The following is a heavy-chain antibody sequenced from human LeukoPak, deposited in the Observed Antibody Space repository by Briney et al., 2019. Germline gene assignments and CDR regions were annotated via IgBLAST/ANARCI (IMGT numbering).Heavy chain of an antibody. J-gene: IGHJ4*02. Sequence: GGSLSLSCAASGFTYSIYAMSWVPGSPGKGLEWVSAISGSGGNTLYAHSMKGRFTISRDNSKNTLYLIMNSLRAEDTAVYYCAKDLHAVTTQLYFDYWGQGTLVTVSS. CDR3: AKDLHAVTTQLYFDY. V-gene: IGHV3-23*01. D-gene: IGHD4-11*01. CDR1: GFTYSIYA. CDR2: ISGSGGNT.